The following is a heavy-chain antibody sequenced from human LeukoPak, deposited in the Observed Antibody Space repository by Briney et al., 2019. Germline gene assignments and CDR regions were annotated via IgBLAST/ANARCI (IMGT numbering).Heavy chain of an antibody. CDR2: IKQDGSEK. CDR1: GFTFGSYA. Sequence: QPGGSLRLSCAASGFTFGSYAMSWVRQAPGKGLEWVANIKQDGSEKYSVDSVKGRFTISRDNAKNSLYLQMNSLRTEDTAVYYCARDVRGSVTSYFYYYMDVWGKGTTVTVSS. V-gene: IGHV3-7*01. D-gene: IGHD5-18*01. J-gene: IGHJ6*03. CDR3: ARDVRGSVTSYFYYYMDV.